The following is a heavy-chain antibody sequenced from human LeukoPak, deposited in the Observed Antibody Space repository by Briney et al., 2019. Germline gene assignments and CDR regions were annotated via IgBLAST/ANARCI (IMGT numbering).Heavy chain of an antibody. J-gene: IGHJ4*02. V-gene: IGHV1-24*01. CDR2: FDPEDGET. D-gene: IGHD3-22*01. CDR3: ARAYYYDSIGYYFDY. CDR1: GYTLTELS. Sequence: ASVKVSCTVSGYTLTELSMHWVRQAPGTGHEWMGGFDPEDGETIYAQKFQGRVTMTEDTSTDTAYMELSSLRSEDTAVYYCARAYYYDSIGYYFDYWGQGTLVTVST.